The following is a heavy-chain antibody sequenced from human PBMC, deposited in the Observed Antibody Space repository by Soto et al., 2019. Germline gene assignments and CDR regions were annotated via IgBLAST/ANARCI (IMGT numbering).Heavy chain of an antibody. CDR3: ARGRYGDY. CDR2: ISAHNGNT. D-gene: IGHD1-1*01. Sequence: QVHLVQSGAEVKKPGASVKVSCQASGYAFTTYGITWVRQAPGQGLEWMGWISAHNGNTNYAQKLKGRATVTRATSTSTAYMELRSLKSDNTAVYYGARGRYGDYWGQGALVTVSS. V-gene: IGHV1-18*01. J-gene: IGHJ4*02. CDR1: GYAFTTYG.